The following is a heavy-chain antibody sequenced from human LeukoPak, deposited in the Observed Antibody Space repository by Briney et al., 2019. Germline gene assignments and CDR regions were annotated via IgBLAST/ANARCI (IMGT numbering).Heavy chain of an antibody. D-gene: IGHD1-14*01. CDR2: INNDGSSR. J-gene: IGHJ4*02. Sequence: GGSLRLSCAASRSTFRSYWMHWVRQAPGKGLVWVSRINNDGSSRRYADSVKGRFTISRDNAKNSLYLQMNSLRAEDTAVYYCAKPSGSDFDYWGQGTLVTVSS. CDR1: RSTFRSYW. V-gene: IGHV3-74*01. CDR3: AKPSGSDFDY.